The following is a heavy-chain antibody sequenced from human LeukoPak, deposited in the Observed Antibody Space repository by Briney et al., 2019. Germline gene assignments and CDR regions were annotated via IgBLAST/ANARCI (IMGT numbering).Heavy chain of an antibody. J-gene: IGHJ5*02. Sequence: GGSLRLSCAASGFTFNTYWMNWVSQAPGDRLEWVASMNQDGTEKYYVDSVKGRFTISRDNAKNSLYLQMDSLRVEDTAVYYCARDQGNGCFDPWGQGSLVTVSS. V-gene: IGHV3-7*01. CDR1: GFTFNTYW. D-gene: IGHD1-1*01. CDR3: ARDQGNGCFDP. CDR2: MNQDGTEK.